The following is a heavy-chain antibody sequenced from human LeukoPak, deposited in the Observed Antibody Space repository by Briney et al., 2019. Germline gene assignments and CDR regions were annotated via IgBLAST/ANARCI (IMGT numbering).Heavy chain of an antibody. D-gene: IGHD3/OR15-3a*01. V-gene: IGHV1-69*06. CDR3: ARVDSRWDYYYYMDV. J-gene: IGHJ6*03. CDR2: IIPIFCAA. CDR1: GGTFSSYA. Sequence: ASVKVSCKAAGGTFSSYAISWVRQAPGQGLEWRGGIIPIFCAANYAQKFQGRVRITADKSTSTAYMELSSLRSEDTAVYYCARVDSRWDYYYYMDVWGKGTTVTVSS.